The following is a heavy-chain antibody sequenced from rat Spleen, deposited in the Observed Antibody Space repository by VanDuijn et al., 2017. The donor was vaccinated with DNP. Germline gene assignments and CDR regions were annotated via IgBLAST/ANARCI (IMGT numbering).Heavy chain of an antibody. J-gene: IGHJ3*01. CDR2: IIYDGSST. CDR1: GFTFGDYD. Sequence: EVQLVASGGGLVQPGWSLKLSCAASGFTFGDYDMAWVRQVPGKGLEWVATIIYDGSSTYYRDSVRGRFTISRDYARSTLYLQMDSLRSEDTATYYCATSSYFGYDYGFAYWGQGTLVTVSS. CDR3: ATSSYFGYDYGFAY. V-gene: IGHV5S10*01. D-gene: IGHD1-7*01.